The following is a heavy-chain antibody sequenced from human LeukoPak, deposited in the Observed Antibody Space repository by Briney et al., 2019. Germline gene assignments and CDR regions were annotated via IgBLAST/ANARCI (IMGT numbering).Heavy chain of an antibody. D-gene: IGHD3-22*01. V-gene: IGHV1-46*01. CDR2: INPSGAST. CDR3: ARDFPNFTFFHDSDGLDY. J-gene: IGHJ4*02. Sequence: RASVKVSCKASGYTFTSYYIHWVRQAPGQGLEWMGIINPSGASTSYAQKFQGRVTMTRDTSTSTVYMELSSLRSEDTAVYYCARDFPNFTFFHDSDGLDYWGQGTQVTVSS. CDR1: GYTFTSYY.